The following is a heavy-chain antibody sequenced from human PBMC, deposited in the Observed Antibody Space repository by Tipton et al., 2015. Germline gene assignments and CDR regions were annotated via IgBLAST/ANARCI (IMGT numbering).Heavy chain of an antibody. Sequence: TLSLTCAVSGYSISSGYHWGWIRQPPGKGLEWIASIYHSGRTHYNPSLKSRVTISVDTSKHQFSLTLNSVAAADTAVYYCARDLEHGMDVWGHGTTVTVSS. J-gene: IGHJ6*02. CDR2: IYHSGRT. CDR3: ARDLEHGMDV. D-gene: IGHD5-24*01. CDR1: GYSISSGYH. V-gene: IGHV4-38-2*02.